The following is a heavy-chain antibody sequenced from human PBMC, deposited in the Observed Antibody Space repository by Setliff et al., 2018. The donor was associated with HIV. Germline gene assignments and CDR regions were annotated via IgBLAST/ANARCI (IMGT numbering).Heavy chain of an antibody. CDR1: GFTFSDYA. D-gene: IGHD2-2*02. CDR3: ASHEAECCDNKCYPGLRGA. Sequence: PGGSLRLSCAASGFTFSDYAMNWVRQAPGKGLECVSSISFGSGYIYYADSVKGRFPISRDNAKNSVYLHLRSLRAEDTAVYYCASHEAECCDNKCYPGLRGAWGQGTLVTVSS. CDR2: ISFGSGYI. J-gene: IGHJ4*02. V-gene: IGHV3-21*06.